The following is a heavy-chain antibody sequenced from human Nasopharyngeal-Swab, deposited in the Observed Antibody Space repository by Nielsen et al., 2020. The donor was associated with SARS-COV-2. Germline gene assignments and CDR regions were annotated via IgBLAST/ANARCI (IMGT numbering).Heavy chain of an antibody. CDR3: ANLAAAGGIDAFDI. CDR1: GFTFSSYG. CDR2: IWYDGSNK. D-gene: IGHD6-13*01. V-gene: IGHV3-33*06. J-gene: IGHJ3*02. Sequence: GESLKISCAASGFTFSSYGMHWVRQAPGKGLEWVAVIWYDGSNKYYADSVKGRFTISRDNSKNTLYLQMNSLRAEDTAVYYCANLAAAGGIDAFDIWGQGTMVTVSS.